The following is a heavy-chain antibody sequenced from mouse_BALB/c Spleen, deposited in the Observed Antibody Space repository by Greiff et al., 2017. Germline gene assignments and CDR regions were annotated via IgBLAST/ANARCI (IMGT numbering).Heavy chain of an antibody. Sequence: EVQRVESGGGLVQPGGSRKLSCAASGFTFSSFGMHWVRQAPEKGLEWVAYISSGSSTIYYADTVKGRFTISRDNPKNTLFLQMTSLRSEDTAMYYCARWGSWDYAMYYWGQGTSVTVSS. J-gene: IGHJ4*01. CDR1: GFTFSSFG. D-gene: IGHD4-1*01. CDR2: ISSGSSTI. V-gene: IGHV5-17*02. CDR3: ARWGSWDYAMYY.